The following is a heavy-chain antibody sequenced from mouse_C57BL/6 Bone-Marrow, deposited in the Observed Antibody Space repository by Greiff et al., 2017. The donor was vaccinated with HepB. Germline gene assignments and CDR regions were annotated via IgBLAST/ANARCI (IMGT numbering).Heavy chain of an antibody. V-gene: IGHV1-81*01. D-gene: IGHD2-1*01. CDR1: GYTFTSYG. J-gene: IGHJ4*01. CDR3: ARLYCGIYCAMDY. CDR2: IYPRSGNT. Sequence: VQLQESGAELVRPGASVKLSCKASGYTFTSYGISWVKQRTGQGLEWIGEIYPRSGNTYYNEKFKGKATLTADKSSSTAYMELRSLTSEDSAVYFCARLYCGIYCAMDYWGQGTSVTVSS.